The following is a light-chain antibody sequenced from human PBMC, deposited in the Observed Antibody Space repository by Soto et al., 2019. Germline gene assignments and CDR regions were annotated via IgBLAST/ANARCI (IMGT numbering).Light chain of an antibody. Sequence: TQSPGTLSLSPGERATLSCRASQSVSNNYLAWYQQKPGQAPRLLIYGASNRATGIPARFSGSGSGTDFTLTISSLEPEDFAVYYCHQRQSWPRTFGQGTKVDIK. V-gene: IGKV3-11*01. J-gene: IGKJ1*01. CDR2: GAS. CDR1: QSVSNNY. CDR3: HQRQSWPRT.